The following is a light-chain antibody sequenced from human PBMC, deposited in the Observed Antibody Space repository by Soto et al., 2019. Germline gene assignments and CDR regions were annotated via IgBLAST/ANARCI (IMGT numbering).Light chain of an antibody. CDR2: EVS. Sequence: QSVLTQPASVSGSPGQSITISCTGATSDIGAYNYVSWYQQHPGKAPKLLISEVSNRPSGVSDRFSGSKSGNTASLTISGLQVEDEAVYYCSSYTTGSTLPWVFGTGTKVTVL. CDR3: SSYTTGSTLPWV. CDR1: TSDIGAYNY. J-gene: IGLJ1*01. V-gene: IGLV2-14*01.